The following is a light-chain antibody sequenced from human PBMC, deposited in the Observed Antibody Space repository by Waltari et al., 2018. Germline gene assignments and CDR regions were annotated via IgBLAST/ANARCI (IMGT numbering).Light chain of an antibody. CDR2: EAT. CDR1: RSDIGAYNF. J-gene: IGLJ2*01. V-gene: IGLV2-23*01. Sequence: QSVLPQPASVSGSPGQSITISCTGTRSDIGAYNFVSWFQQLPGQAPRLLISEATKRPSGVSYRFSGSKSGNTASLSISDLQAEDEADYYCCSYVGGSRVLFGGGTKLTV. CDR3: CSYVGGSRVL.